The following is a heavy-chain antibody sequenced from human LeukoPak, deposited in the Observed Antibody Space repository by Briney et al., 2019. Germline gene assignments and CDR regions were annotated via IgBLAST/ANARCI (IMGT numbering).Heavy chain of an antibody. D-gene: IGHD5-18*01. CDR1: GYTFTGYY. J-gene: IGHJ4*02. CDR3: ARDGGNSYAPDY. CDR2: INPNSGGT. Sequence: ASVKVSCKASGYTFTGYYMHWVRQVPGQGLEWMGWINPNSGGTNYAQKFQGRVTMTRDTSISTAYMELSRLRSDDTAVYYCARDGGNSYAPDYWGQGTLVTVSS. V-gene: IGHV1-2*02.